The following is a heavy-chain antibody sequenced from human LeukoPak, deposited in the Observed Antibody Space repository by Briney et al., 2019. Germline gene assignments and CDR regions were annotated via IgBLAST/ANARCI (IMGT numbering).Heavy chain of an antibody. Sequence: SETVTLICTVSSGSFNSCSFFWGWVRQPPGEGLELIGIIYLSGSTLYNPSLKSRLIMSVDTSNNQFSLKLTSVTAADTAMYYCARQTVLPATHFDFWGQGTLVTVS. CDR3: ARQTVLPATHFDF. CDR2: IYLSGST. J-gene: IGHJ4*02. V-gene: IGHV4-39*01. D-gene: IGHD2-15*01. CDR1: SGSFNSCSFF.